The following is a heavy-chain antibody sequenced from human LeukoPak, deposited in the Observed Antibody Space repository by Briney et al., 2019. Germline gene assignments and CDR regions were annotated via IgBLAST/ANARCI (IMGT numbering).Heavy chain of an antibody. CDR3: AALSGYNWNYVSFDY. CDR2: ISQRGSP. J-gene: IGHJ4*02. Sequence: SETPSLTCAVHDGPFSGYYWSWIRQPPGKGLEWIGEISQRGSPNYNPSLKSRVTISINTSKKQFSVELSSVTAADTAVYYCAALSGYNWNYVSFDYWGQGTLVTVSS. CDR1: DGPFSGYY. D-gene: IGHD1-7*01. V-gene: IGHV4-34*01.